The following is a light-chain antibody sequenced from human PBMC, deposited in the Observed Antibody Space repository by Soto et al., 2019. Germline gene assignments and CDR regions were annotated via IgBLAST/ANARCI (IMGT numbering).Light chain of an antibody. V-gene: IGKV3-20*01. CDR3: QQYGTSPIT. CDR2: GAS. J-gene: IGKJ5*01. CDR1: QTVSSY. Sequence: ENVLTQCPGTMSLSTGERATLSCRASQTVSSYLTWYQQRPGQAPRLLIYGASKRATGIPDRFSGSGSGTDFTLTISRLEPEDFALYYCQQYGTSPITFGQGTRLEIK.